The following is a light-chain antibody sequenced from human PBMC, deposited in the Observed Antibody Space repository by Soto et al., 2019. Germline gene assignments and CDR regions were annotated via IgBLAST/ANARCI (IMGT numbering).Light chain of an antibody. CDR2: DAS. J-gene: IGKJ3*01. CDR1: QSVSSY. CDR3: QQRSNWPPGWT. V-gene: IGKV3-11*01. Sequence: EIVLTQSPATLSLSPGERATLSCRASQSVSSYLAWYQQKPGQAPRLLIYDASNRATGIPARFSGSGSGTDFTLTISSLEPEDFAVYYCQQRSNWPPGWTFRPGTKVDIK.